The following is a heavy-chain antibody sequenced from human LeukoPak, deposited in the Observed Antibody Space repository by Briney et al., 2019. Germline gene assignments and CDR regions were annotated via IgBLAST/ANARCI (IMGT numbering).Heavy chain of an antibody. CDR1: GFTFSSYS. CDR2: ISSSSSYI. D-gene: IGHD5-18*01. Sequence: GGSLRLSCAASGFTFSSYSMNWVRQAPGKGLEWVSSISSSSSYIYYADSVKGRFTISRDNAKNSLYLQMNSLRAEDTAVYYCAKDAVSGYNYGYSYFDYWGQGTLVTVSS. CDR3: AKDAVSGYNYGYSYFDY. J-gene: IGHJ4*02. V-gene: IGHV3-21*04.